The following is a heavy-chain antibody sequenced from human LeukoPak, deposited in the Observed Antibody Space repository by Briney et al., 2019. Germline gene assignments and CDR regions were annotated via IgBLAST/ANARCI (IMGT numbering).Heavy chain of an antibody. CDR2: IYPGDSAT. D-gene: IGHD6-19*01. Sequence: GEPLKISCEGSGYSFVTYWIGWVRQLPGKGLEWMGLIYPGDSATRYSPSFQGQVTISADDSINTVYLQWSSLKDSDTAMYYCARQGGYSTGWYRDYWGRGTLVTVSS. CDR1: GYSFVTYW. V-gene: IGHV5-51*01. CDR3: ARQGGYSTGWYRDY. J-gene: IGHJ4*02.